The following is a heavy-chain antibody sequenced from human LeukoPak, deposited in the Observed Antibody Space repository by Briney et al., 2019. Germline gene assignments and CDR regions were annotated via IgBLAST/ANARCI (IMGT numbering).Heavy chain of an antibody. J-gene: IGHJ4*02. Sequence: PGTLSLTRAVYGWSFSGYYWSGIRQPPGKGLEWVGEIYHSGSTNYNPPLKSGVTISVNTSKNQFTLKLSYVTGAGKAVYSVERVPRGPSSSCCRDYWGQGTLVTVSS. D-gene: IGHD6-13*01. CDR1: GWSFSGYY. CDR3: ERVPRGPSSSCCRDY. V-gene: IGHV4-34*01. CDR2: IYHSGST.